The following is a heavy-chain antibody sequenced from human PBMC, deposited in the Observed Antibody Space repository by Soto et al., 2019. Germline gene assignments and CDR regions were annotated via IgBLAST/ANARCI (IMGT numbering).Heavy chain of an antibody. D-gene: IGHD3-10*01. CDR1: GYTFTGYY. Sequence: ASVKVSCKASGYTFTGYYIHWVRQAPGQGLEWMGWINPNSGGTNYAQKFQGWVTMTRDTSISTAYMELSRLRSDDTAVYYCARDKKVRGASSYYYYYMDVWGKGTTVTVSS. J-gene: IGHJ6*03. CDR2: INPNSGGT. CDR3: ARDKKVRGASSYYYYYMDV. V-gene: IGHV1-2*04.